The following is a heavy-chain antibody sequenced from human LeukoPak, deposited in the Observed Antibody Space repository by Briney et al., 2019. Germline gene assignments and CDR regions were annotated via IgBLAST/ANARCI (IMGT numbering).Heavy chain of an antibody. CDR1: GYTFTSYD. D-gene: IGHD5-18*01. J-gene: IGHJ6*02. Sequence: ASVKVSCKASGYTFTSYDINWVRQAPGQGLEWMGWMNPNSGNTGYAQKFQGRVTMTRNTSISTAYMELSSLRSEDTAVYYCVRYKSNYYGMDVWGQGTTVTVSS. CDR3: VRYKSNYYGMDV. CDR2: MNPNSGNT. V-gene: IGHV1-8*01.